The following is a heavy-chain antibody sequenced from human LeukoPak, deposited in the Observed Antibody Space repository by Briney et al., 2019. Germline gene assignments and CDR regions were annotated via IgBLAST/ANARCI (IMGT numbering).Heavy chain of an antibody. Sequence: PAASVKVSCKASGYTFTGYYMHWVRQAPGQGLEWMGWINPNSGGTNYAQKFQGRVTMTRNTSISTAYMELSSLRPEDTAVYYCARGIAAAGTNYWGQGTLVTVSS. V-gene: IGHV1-2*02. J-gene: IGHJ4*02. CDR3: ARGIAAAGTNY. CDR1: GYTFTGYY. D-gene: IGHD6-13*01. CDR2: INPNSGGT.